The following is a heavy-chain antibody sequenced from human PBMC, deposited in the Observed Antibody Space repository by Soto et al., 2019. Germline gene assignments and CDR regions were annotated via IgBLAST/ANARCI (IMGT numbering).Heavy chain of an antibody. CDR2: INPNSGGT. V-gene: IGHV1-2*04. CDR1: GYTFTGYY. D-gene: IGHD2-15*01. Sequence: ASVKVSCKASGYTFTGYYMHWVRQAPGQGLEWMGWINPNSGGTNYAQKFQGWVTMTRDTSISTAYMELSRLRSDDTAVYYCARGGVVVVAATPDAFDIWGQGTMVTVSS. J-gene: IGHJ3*02. CDR3: ARGGVVVVAATPDAFDI.